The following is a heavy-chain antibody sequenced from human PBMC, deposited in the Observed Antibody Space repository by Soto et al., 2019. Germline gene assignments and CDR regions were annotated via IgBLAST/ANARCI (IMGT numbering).Heavy chain of an antibody. Sequence: GGSLRLSCAASGFTFSSYAMSWVRQAPGKGLEWVSAISGSGGSTYYADSVKGRFTISRDNSKNTLYLQMNSLRAEDTAVYYCAKSRGSGYYYVGGVFQHWGQGTLVTVSS. V-gene: IGHV3-23*01. CDR3: AKSRGSGYYYVGGVFQH. J-gene: IGHJ1*01. CDR2: ISGSGGST. D-gene: IGHD3-22*01. CDR1: GFTFSSYA.